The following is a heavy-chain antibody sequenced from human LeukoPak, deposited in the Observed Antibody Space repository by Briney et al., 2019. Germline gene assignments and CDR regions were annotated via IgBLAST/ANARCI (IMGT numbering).Heavy chain of an antibody. CDR1: GYTFTNYD. CDR2: MNADSGNT. V-gene: IGHV1-8*03. Sequence: GASVKVSYKASGYTFTNYDINWVRQATGQGLEWMGWMNADSGNTGYAQKFQGRVTITRDTSISTAYMELSSLRSEDTAVYYCARAASGSYLRQGFDTWGQGTLVTVSS. CDR3: ARAASGSYLRQGFDT. J-gene: IGHJ5*02. D-gene: IGHD3-10*01.